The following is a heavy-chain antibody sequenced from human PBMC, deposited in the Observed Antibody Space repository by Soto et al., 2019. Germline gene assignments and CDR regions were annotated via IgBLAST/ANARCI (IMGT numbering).Heavy chain of an antibody. CDR3: ATAPTNRRFLTGYQSYFAF. CDR1: GYKFTTYA. V-gene: IGHV1-3*01. Sequence: QVQLVQSGAEVKKPGASVKISCKASGYKFTTYAIQWVRQAPGQRPEWMGWINVGNGNTKYSQRFQGRVTITRDTSASTAYRELRSLSSEDTSVYYCATAPTNRRFLTGYQSYFAFWGQGTLVTVSS. D-gene: IGHD3-9*01. J-gene: IGHJ4*02. CDR2: INVGNGNT.